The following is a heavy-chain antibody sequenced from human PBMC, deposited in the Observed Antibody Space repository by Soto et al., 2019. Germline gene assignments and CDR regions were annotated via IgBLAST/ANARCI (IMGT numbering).Heavy chain of an antibody. CDR1: GFTFRSYS. CDR2: MVSSSSTI. CDR3: GTYFDY. J-gene: IGHJ4*02. Sequence: EVQLVESGGGLVQPGGSLRLSCAASGFTFRSYSMNWVRQAPGKGLEWVSYMVSSSSTIYYADSVQGRFTISRDNAKNSLYLQMNSLRVEDTDVYYCGTYFDYWGQGTLVTVSS. V-gene: IGHV3-48*01.